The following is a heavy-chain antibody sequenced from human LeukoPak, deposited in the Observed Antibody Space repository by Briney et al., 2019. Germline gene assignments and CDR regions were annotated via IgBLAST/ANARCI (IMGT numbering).Heavy chain of an antibody. CDR2: INHSGSTS. CDR3: ARKSGYARDY. D-gene: IGHD5-12*01. V-gene: IGHV4-34*01. Sequence: SETLSLTCAVYGESFSGYFWNWIRQPPGKGLEWIGEINHSGSTSNHNPSLKSRVTMSVDTSKNQFSLKLSSVTAADTAVYYSARKSGYARDYWGQGNLVTVSS. J-gene: IGHJ4*02. CDR1: GESFSGYF.